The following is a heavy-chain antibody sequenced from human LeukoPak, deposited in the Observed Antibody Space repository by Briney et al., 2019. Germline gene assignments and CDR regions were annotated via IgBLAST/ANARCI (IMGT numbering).Heavy chain of an antibody. D-gene: IGHD6-19*01. J-gene: IGHJ4*02. CDR1: GFTFSSYA. CDR3: AKDGQTIAVAGYFHY. Sequence: GGSLRLSCAASGFTFSSYAMSWVRQAPGKGLEGVSAISGSGCSTYYADSLKGRFTTSRDNTKNTLYLQMNSVIAEDTAVYYCAKDGQTIAVAGYFHYWGQGTLVTVSS. V-gene: IGHV3-23*01. CDR2: ISGSGCST.